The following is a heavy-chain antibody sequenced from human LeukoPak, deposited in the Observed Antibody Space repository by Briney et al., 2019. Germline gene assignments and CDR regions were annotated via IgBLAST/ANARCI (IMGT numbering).Heavy chain of an antibody. J-gene: IGHJ4*02. Sequence: SETLSPTCTVSGGSISSSSYYWGWIRQPPGKGLEWIGSIYYSGSTYYNPSLKGRVTISVDTSKNQFSLKLSSVTAADTAVYYCAREGDGYNLNWGQGTLVTVSS. V-gene: IGHV4-39*07. CDR1: GGSISSSSYY. CDR3: AREGDGYNLN. D-gene: IGHD5-24*01. CDR2: IYYSGST.